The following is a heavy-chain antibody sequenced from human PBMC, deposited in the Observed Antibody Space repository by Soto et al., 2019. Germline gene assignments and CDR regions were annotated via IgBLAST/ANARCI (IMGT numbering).Heavy chain of an antibody. CDR3: ARDPRGSNKRKPISSSSRFDY. D-gene: IGHD6-13*01. CDR1: GFTFSSYW. CDR2: IKQDGSEK. V-gene: IGHV3-7*03. J-gene: IGHJ4*02. Sequence: EVQLVESGGGLVQPGGSLRLSCAASGFTFSSYWMSWVRQAPGKGLEWVANIKQDGSEKYYVDSVKGRFTISRDNAKNSLYLQMNSLRAEDTAVYYCARDPRGSNKRKPISSSSRFDYWGQGTLVTVSS.